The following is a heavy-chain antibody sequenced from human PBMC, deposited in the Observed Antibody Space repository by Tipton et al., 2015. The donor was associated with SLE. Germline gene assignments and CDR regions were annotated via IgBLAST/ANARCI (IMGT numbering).Heavy chain of an antibody. V-gene: IGHV3-23*01. J-gene: IGHJ4*02. CDR2: ISDSGGNT. CDR1: GFTLRSYD. Sequence: SLRLSCATSGFTLRSYDMHWVRQATGKGLEWFSAISDSGGNTYYADSVKGRFTISRDNSKNTLYLQMNRLRVDDTAVYYCAKDLDGRGLSSGFGFDYWGQGTLVTVSS. CDR3: AKDLDGRGLSSGFGFDY. D-gene: IGHD3-10*01.